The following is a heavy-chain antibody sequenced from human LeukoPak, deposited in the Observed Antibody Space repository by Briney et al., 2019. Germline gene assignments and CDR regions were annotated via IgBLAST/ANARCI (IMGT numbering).Heavy chain of an antibody. CDR3: ARQDFWSGYYPSNFDY. D-gene: IGHD3-3*01. CDR1: GGSISSYY. CDR2: IYYTGAT. Sequence: SETLSLTCTVSGGSISSYYWSWIRLPPGKGLEWIGYIYYTGATYYNPSLKSRVTISLDTSKNQFSLKLSSVTAADTAVYYCARQDFWSGYYPSNFDYWGQGTLVTVSS. J-gene: IGHJ4*02. V-gene: IGHV4-59*08.